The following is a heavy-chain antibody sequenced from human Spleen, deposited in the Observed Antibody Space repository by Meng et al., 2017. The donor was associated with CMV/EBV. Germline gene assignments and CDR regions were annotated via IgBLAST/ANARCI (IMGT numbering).Heavy chain of an antibody. CDR3: AREGIRCAFDI. CDR2: ISSSGSTI. D-gene: IGHD1-14*01. CDR1: GFTFSSYE. J-gene: IGHJ3*02. V-gene: IGHV3-48*03. Sequence: GESLKISCAASGFTFSSYEMNWVRQAPAKGLEWVSYISSSGSTIYYADSVKGRFTISRDNAKNSLYLQMNSLRAEDTAVYYCAREGIRCAFDIWGQGTMVTVSS.